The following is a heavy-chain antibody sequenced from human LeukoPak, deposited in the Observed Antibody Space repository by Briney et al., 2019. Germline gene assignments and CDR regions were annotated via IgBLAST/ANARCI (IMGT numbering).Heavy chain of an antibody. J-gene: IGHJ4*02. V-gene: IGHV3-30-3*01. Sequence: GGSLRLSCATSGFTFSDYVIHWVRQAPGKGLEWLAIISYDGDRIYYADSVKGRFTISRDNSQDTVYLEMNSLRAEDTAVYYCARERSSSDGIDYWGQGTLVTVSS. D-gene: IGHD6-6*01. CDR2: ISYDGDRI. CDR3: ARERSSSDGIDY. CDR1: GFTFSDYV.